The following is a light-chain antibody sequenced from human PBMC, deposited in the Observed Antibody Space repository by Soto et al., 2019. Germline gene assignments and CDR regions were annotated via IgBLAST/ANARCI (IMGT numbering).Light chain of an antibody. CDR3: QHYNTWT. V-gene: IGKV1-9*01. CDR2: EAF. CDR1: QGISSY. J-gene: IGKJ1*01. Sequence: IQLTPSPSSLSASVRDRVTITCRASQGISSYLAWYQQKPGKAPKLLIYEAFTLQSGVSSRFSGNGSGTEFSLTISSLQADDFGSYYYQHYNTWTFGPGTKVDIK.